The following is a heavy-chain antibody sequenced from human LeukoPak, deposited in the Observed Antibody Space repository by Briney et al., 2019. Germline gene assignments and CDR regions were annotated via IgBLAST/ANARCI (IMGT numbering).Heavy chain of an antibody. CDR1: GFTFSSYW. J-gene: IGHJ3*02. V-gene: IGHV3-74*01. CDR2: INSDGSST. CDR3: AAAVATSGPVAFDI. D-gene: IGHD6-19*01. Sequence: PGGSLRLSCAASGFTFSSYWMHWVRQAAGKGLVWVSRINSDGSSTSYADSVKGRFTISRDKAKNTLYLQMNSLRAEDTAVYYCAAAVATSGPVAFDIWGQGTMVTVSS.